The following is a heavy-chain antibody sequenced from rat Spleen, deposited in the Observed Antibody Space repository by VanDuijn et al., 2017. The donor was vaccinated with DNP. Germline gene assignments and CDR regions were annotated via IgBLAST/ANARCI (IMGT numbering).Heavy chain of an antibody. J-gene: IGHJ2*01. Sequence: EVQLVESGGGLVQPGRSLKLSCAASGFTFSAYYVAWVRQAPAKGLEWVAYIGSPAYAPYYGDSVKGRFTISRDNAKSTLYLQMNSLRSEEMATYYCATSLTGRAWGQGVMVTVSS. CDR1: GFTFSAYY. V-gene: IGHV5-22*01. CDR2: IGSPAYAP. CDR3: ATSLTGRA. D-gene: IGHD5-1*01.